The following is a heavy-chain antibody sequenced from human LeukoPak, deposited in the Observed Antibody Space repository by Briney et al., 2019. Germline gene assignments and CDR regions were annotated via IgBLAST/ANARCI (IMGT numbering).Heavy chain of an antibody. CDR3: ARGHTYYDFWT. D-gene: IGHD3-3*01. J-gene: IGHJ4*02. CDR2: INHSGST. CDR1: GGSFSSYY. Sequence: PSETLSLTCAVYGGSFSSYYWSWIRQPPGKGLEWIGEINHSGSTNYSPSLKSRVTISVDTSKNQFSLKLSSVTAADTAVYYCARGHTYYDFWTGGQGTLVTVSS. V-gene: IGHV4-34*01.